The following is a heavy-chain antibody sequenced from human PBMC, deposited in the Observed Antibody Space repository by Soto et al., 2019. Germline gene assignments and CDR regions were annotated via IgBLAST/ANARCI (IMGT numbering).Heavy chain of an antibody. D-gene: IGHD4-17*01. CDR2: IYNSGST. Sequence: QVQLQESGPGLVKPSQTLSLTCTVSGGSISSGGFYWTWIRQHPGKGLEWIGYIYNSGSTNYNPSLKSRVTLSEDTSKNQFSLKLRSVTAADTGIYYCAREVLDYGSPNWFDPWGQGTLVTVSS. J-gene: IGHJ5*02. V-gene: IGHV4-31*03. CDR1: GGSISSGGFY. CDR3: AREVLDYGSPNWFDP.